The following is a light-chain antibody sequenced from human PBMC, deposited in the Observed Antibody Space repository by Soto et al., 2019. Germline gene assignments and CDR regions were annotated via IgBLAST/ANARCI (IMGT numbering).Light chain of an antibody. J-gene: IGKJ1*01. CDR2: AVS. CDR3: QQSYNTPRT. Sequence: DIQMTQSPSSLSASVGDRVTITCRASQNIRNYLNWYQQKPGEAPKLLISAVSSLETGVPSRFSGSGSGTDFTLTITSLQPEDSATYYCQQSYNTPRTFGQGTKVDIK. V-gene: IGKV1-39*01. CDR1: QNIRNY.